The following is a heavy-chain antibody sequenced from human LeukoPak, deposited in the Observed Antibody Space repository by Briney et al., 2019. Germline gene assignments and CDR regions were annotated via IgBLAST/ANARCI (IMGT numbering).Heavy chain of an antibody. CDR2: IYSGGTI. V-gene: IGHV3-53*01. D-gene: IGHD3-22*01. CDR1: GLTVSSNY. J-gene: IGHJ4*02. Sequence: GGSLRLSCAASGLTVSSNYMSWVRQAPGKGLEWVSVIYSGGTIYYADSVKGRFTISRDNSKNTLYLQMNSLRAEDTAVYYCARDSGSGYSLDYWGQGTLVTVSS. CDR3: ARDSGSGYSLDY.